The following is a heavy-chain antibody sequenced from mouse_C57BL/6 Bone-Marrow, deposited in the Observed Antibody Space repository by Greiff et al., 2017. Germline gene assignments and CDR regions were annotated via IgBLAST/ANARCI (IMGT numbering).Heavy chain of an antibody. CDR1: GYTFTSYG. CDR3: ARSGRYYGSSYSYYFDY. J-gene: IGHJ2*01. CDR2: IYPRSGNT. D-gene: IGHD1-1*01. Sequence: QVQLKESGAELARPGASVKLSCKASGYTFTSYGISWVKQRTGQGLEWIGEIYPRSGNTYYNEKFKGKATLTADKSSSTAYMELRSLTSEDSAVYFCARSGRYYGSSYSYYFDYWGQGTTLTVSS. V-gene: IGHV1-81*01.